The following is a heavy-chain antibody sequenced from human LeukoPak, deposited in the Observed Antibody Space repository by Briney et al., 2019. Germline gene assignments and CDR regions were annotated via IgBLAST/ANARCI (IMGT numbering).Heavy chain of an antibody. CDR1: GYAFVNYW. CDR2: IYPSDSDI. CDR3: ARFEVNHEDGSAFYYSDY. V-gene: IGHV5-51*01. D-gene: IGHD2-15*01. Sequence: GESLKISCRVFGYAFVNYWIGWVRQVPGRGLEWMGIIYPSDSDIKYNPSFEGQVTFSADKSINTAYLQWNSLKASDTAMYYCARFEVNHEDGSAFYYSDYWGQGTLVTVSS. J-gene: IGHJ4*02.